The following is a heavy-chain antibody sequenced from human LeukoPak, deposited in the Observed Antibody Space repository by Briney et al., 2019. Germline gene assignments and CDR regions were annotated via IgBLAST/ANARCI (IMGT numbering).Heavy chain of an antibody. J-gene: IGHJ1*01. CDR3: ASGVHYGDYGTEYFQH. CDR2: ISSSSSYI. CDR1: GFTFSSYS. V-gene: IGHV3-21*01. Sequence: GGSLRLSCAASGFTFSSYSMNWVRQAPGKGLEWVSSISSSSSYIYYADSVKGRFTISRDNAKNSLYLQMNSLRAEDTAVYYCASGVHYGDYGTEYFQHWGQGTLVTVSP. D-gene: IGHD4-17*01.